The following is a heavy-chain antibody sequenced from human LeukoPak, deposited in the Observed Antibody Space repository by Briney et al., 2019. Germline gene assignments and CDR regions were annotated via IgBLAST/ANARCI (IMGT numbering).Heavy chain of an antibody. CDR3: AVDYDAFDI. D-gene: IGHD3-9*01. Sequence: SETLSLTCAVYGGSFSGYYWSWIRQPPGKVLEWIGEINHSGSTNYNPSLKSRVTISVDTSKNQFSLKLSSVTAADTAVYYCAVDYDAFDIWGQGTMVTVSS. V-gene: IGHV4-34*01. J-gene: IGHJ3*02. CDR1: GGSFSGYY. CDR2: INHSGST.